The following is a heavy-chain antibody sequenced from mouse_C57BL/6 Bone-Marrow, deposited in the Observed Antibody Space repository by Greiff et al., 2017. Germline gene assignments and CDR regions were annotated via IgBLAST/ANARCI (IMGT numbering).Heavy chain of an antibody. D-gene: IGHD2-3*01. CDR3: ARRWLLREVWYFDV. Sequence: QVQLQQPGAELVKPGASVKMSCKASGYTFTSYWITWVKQRPGQGLEWIGDIYPGSGSTNYNEKFKSKATLTVDTSSSTAYMQLSSLTSEDSAVYYCARRWLLREVWYFDVWGTGTTVTVSS. V-gene: IGHV1-55*01. CDR1: GYTFTSYW. J-gene: IGHJ1*03. CDR2: IYPGSGST.